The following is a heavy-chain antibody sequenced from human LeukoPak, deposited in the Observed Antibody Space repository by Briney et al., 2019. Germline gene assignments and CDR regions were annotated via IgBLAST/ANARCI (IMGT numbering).Heavy chain of an antibody. J-gene: IGHJ4*02. CDR3: ARAHITGTPDY. CDR1: GFTFSSHW. Sequence: PGGSLRLSCAASGFTFSSHWMHWVRQAPGKGLVWVSRINSDGSSTSYADSVKGRFTISRDNAKNTLYLQMNSLRAEDTAVYYCARAHITGTPDYWGQGTLVTVSS. D-gene: IGHD1-7*01. CDR2: INSDGSST. V-gene: IGHV3-74*01.